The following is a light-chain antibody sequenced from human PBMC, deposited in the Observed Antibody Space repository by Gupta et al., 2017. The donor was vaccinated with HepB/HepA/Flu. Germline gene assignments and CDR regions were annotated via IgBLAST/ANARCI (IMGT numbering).Light chain of an antibody. V-gene: IGKV1-39*01. J-gene: IGKJ1*01. CDR3: QQSDTTPWT. CDR1: QSISAY. CDR2: AAS. Sequence: DIQMTQSPSSLSASVGDRVTITCRASQSISAYLNWYQQKSGNAPKLLIYAASSLQSGVPSRFSGSGFGTDFTLTISRLQPEDFATYYCQQSDTTPWTFGQGTKVEIK.